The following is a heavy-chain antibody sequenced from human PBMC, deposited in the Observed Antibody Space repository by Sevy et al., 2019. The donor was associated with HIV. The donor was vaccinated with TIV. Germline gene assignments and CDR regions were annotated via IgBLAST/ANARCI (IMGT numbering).Heavy chain of an antibody. J-gene: IGHJ6*02. Sequence: GGSLRLSCSASGFTVSGVHMTWVRQASGKGLEWVSVIYDGGSTYYADSVKGRFIISRDNSKNTLYLHMNSLRVEDTAVYYCARWYFKMDVWGQGATVTVSS. V-gene: IGHV3-53*01. CDR2: IYDGGST. CDR1: GFTVSGVH. CDR3: ARWYFKMDV. D-gene: IGHD6-13*01.